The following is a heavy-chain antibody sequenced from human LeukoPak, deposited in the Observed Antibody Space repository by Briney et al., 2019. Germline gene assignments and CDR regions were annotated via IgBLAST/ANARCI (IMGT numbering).Heavy chain of an antibody. CDR1: GFTFDDYG. J-gene: IGHJ4*02. V-gene: IGHV3-20*04. CDR3: ARGAVEYSSSSHVIYYFDY. D-gene: IGHD6-6*01. CDR2: INWNGGST. Sequence: RTGGSLRLSCAASGFTFDDYGLSWVRQAPGKGLEWVSTINWNGGSTGYADSVKGRFTISRDNAKNSLYLQMNSLRAEDTALYYCARGAVEYSSSSHVIYYFDYWGQGTLVTVSS.